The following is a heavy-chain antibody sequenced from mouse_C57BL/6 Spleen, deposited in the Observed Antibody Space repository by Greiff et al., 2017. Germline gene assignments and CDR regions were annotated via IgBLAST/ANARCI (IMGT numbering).Heavy chain of an antibody. Sequence: QVQLQQPGPELVTPGASVRLSFKASGYTFPAYWLPWVKRRPGQGLEWIGMIHPNSGSTTYNEKFKSKATLTVDKSSSTAYMQLSSLTSEDSAVYYCARAEGTTGFDYWGQGTTLTVSS. CDR1: GYTFPAYW. V-gene: IGHV1-64*01. CDR3: ARAEGTTGFDY. J-gene: IGHJ2*01. D-gene: IGHD1-1*01. CDR2: IHPNSGST.